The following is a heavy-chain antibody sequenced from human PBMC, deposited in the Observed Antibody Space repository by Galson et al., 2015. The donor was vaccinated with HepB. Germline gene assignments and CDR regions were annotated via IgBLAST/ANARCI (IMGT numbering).Heavy chain of an antibody. V-gene: IGHV3-23*01. Sequence: SLRLSCAASGFTFSSYAMSWVRQAPGKGLEWVSAISGSGGSTYYADSVKGRFTISRDNSKNTLYLQMNSLRAEDTAVYYCAKFVLLVVVAAARLDCWGQGTLVTVSS. J-gene: IGHJ4*02. CDR3: AKFVLLVVVAAARLDC. CDR1: GFTFSSYA. D-gene: IGHD2-15*01. CDR2: ISGSGGST.